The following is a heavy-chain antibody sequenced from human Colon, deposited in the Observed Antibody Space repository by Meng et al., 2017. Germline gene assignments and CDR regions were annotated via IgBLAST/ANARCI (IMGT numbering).Heavy chain of an antibody. CDR3: SRVKDYHDTSGYYFPFDY. CDR1: GFTFGAYA. V-gene: IGHV3-49*03. CDR2: IRSKGYGGTT. D-gene: IGHD3-22*01. Sequence: GGSLRLSCTASGFTFGAYAMSWFRQAPGKGREWVGFIRSKGYGGTTEYAAAVKGRFTISRDDSKSIAYLQMNSLKTEDTALYYCSRVKDYHDTSGYYFPFDYWGQGTLVTVSS. J-gene: IGHJ4*02.